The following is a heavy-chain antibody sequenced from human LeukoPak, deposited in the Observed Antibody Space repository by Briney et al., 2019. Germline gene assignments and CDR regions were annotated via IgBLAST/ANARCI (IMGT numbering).Heavy chain of an antibody. CDR1: GGSFSSYY. D-gene: IGHD2-15*01. J-gene: IGHJ5*02. Sequence: PSETLSLTCAVYGGSFSSYYWSWIRQPPGKGLEWIGYIYYSGSTNYNPSLKSRVTISVDTSKNQFSLKLSSVTAADTAVYYCARGVGTQTCSGGSCYRSLAWFDPWGQGTLVTVSS. V-gene: IGHV4-59*01. CDR2: IYYSGST. CDR3: ARGVGTQTCSGGSCYRSLAWFDP.